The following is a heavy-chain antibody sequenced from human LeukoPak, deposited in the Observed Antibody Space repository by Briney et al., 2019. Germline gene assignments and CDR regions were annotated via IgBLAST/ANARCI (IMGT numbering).Heavy chain of an antibody. D-gene: IGHD6-13*01. CDR3: ARDGWIAAAGY. Sequence: GGSLRLSCAASGFTVSSNYMSWVRQAPGKGLEWVSVIYSGGSTYYADSVKGRFTISRDNSKNTLYLQRNSLRAEDTAVYYCARDGWIAAAGYWGQGTLVTVSS. V-gene: IGHV3-66*02. J-gene: IGHJ4*02. CDR1: GFTVSSNY. CDR2: IYSGGST.